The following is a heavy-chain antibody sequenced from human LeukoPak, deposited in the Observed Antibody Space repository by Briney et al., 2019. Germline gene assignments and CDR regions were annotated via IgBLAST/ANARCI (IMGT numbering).Heavy chain of an antibody. CDR2: ISGSGGST. V-gene: IGHV3-23*01. CDR1: GFTFSSYG. D-gene: IGHD6-19*01. J-gene: IGHJ4*02. Sequence: GGSLRLSCAASGFTFSSYGMTWVRQAPGKGLEWVSVISGSGGSTNYADSVKGRFTISRDNSKNTLYLEMNSLRAEDTALYECAKDRGRAVAGSEFDYWGQGTLVTVSS. CDR3: AKDRGRAVAGSEFDY.